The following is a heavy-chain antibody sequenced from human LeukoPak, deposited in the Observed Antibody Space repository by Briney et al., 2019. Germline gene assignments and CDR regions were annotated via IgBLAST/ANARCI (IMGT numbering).Heavy chain of an antibody. CDR1: GGSISSSSYY. CDR3: ARLGWGYSYGSTFDY. J-gene: IGHJ4*02. V-gene: IGHV4-39*01. D-gene: IGHD5-18*01. Sequence: SETLSLTCTVSGGSISSSSYYWGWIRQPPGKGLEWIGSIYYSGSTYYNPSLTSRVTISVDTSKNQFSLKLSSVTAADTAVYYCARLGWGYSYGSTFDYWGQGTLVTVSS. CDR2: IYYSGST.